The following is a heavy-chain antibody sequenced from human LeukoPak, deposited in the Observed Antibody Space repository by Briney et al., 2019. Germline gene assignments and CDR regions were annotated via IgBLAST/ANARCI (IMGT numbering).Heavy chain of an antibody. V-gene: IGHV3-21*01. CDR2: ISSSSSYI. J-gene: IGHJ4*02. CDR3: ARDPSSSWYVLPNYYFDY. D-gene: IGHD6-13*01. CDR1: GFTFGDYA. Sequence: GRSLRLSYTASGFTFGDYAMSWVRQAPGKGLEWVSSISSSSSYIYYADSVKGRFTISRDNAKNSLYLQMNSLRAEDTAVYYCARDPSSSWYVLPNYYFDYWGQGTLVTVSS.